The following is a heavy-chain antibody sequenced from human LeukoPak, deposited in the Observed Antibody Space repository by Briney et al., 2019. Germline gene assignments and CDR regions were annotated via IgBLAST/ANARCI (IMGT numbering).Heavy chain of an antibody. Sequence: ASVKVSCKASGGTFSSYAISWVRQAPGQGLEWMGGIIPIFGTANYAQKFQGRVTITADKSTSTAYMELSSLRSEDTAVYYCARDRTFPAGAFDIWGQGTMVTVSS. CDR3: ARDRTFPAGAFDI. J-gene: IGHJ3*02. CDR1: GGTFSSYA. CDR2: IIPIFGTA. V-gene: IGHV1-69*06.